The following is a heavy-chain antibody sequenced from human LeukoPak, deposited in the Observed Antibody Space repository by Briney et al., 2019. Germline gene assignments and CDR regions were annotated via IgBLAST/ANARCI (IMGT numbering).Heavy chain of an antibody. J-gene: IGHJ4*02. CDR1: GFTVSSNY. CDR2: IRSKAYGGTT. D-gene: IGHD4-17*01. Sequence: GGSLRLSCAASGFTVSSNYMSWVRQAPGKGLEWVGFIRSKAYGGTTEYAASVKGRFTISRDDSKSIAYLQMNSLKTEDTAVYYCTRGPYGDYWGQGTLVTVSS. V-gene: IGHV3-49*04. CDR3: TRGPYGDY.